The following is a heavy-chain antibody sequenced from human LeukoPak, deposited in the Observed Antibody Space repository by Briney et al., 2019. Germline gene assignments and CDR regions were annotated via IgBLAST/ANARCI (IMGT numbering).Heavy chain of an antibody. CDR2: INHSGST. CDR3: ARGRQWLVRWYYYYGMDV. D-gene: IGHD6-19*01. J-gene: IGHJ6*02. V-gene: IGHV4-34*01. Sequence: SETLSLTCAVYGGSFSGYYWSWIRRPPGKGLEWIGEINHSGSTNYNPSLKSRVTISVDTSKNQFSLKLSSVTAADTAVYYCARGRQWLVRWYYYYGMDVWGQGTTVTVSS. CDR1: GGSFSGYY.